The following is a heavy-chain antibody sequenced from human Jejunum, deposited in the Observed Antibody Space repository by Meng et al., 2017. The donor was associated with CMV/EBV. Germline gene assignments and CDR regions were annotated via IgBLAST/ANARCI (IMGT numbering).Heavy chain of an antibody. J-gene: IGHJ4*02. CDR3: ARIPDSVLVPAADLYIDS. CDR1: FSTYG. D-gene: IGHD2-2*01. CDR2: VSGSGDST. V-gene: IGHV3-23*01. Sequence: FSTYGMTWVRQAPGRGLEWVSAVSGSGDSTYYAESVKGRFTISRDTSKNSVFLQMNSLTAEDTAVYFCARIPDSVLVPAADLYIDSWGQGTLVTVSS.